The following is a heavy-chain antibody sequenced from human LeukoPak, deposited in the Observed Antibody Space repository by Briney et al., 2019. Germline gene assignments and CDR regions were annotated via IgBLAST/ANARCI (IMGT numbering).Heavy chain of an antibody. J-gene: IGHJ4*02. Sequence: PSETLSPTCTVSGGSISSSSYYWGWIRQPPGKGLEWIGSIYYSGSTYYNPSLKSRVTISVDTSKNQFSLKLSSVTAADTAVYYCARGRGASEVTYYYDSSGYYWFDYWGQGTLVTVSS. V-gene: IGHV4-39*07. CDR1: GGSISSSSYY. CDR3: ARGRGASEVTYYYDSSGYYWFDY. D-gene: IGHD3-22*01. CDR2: IYYSGST.